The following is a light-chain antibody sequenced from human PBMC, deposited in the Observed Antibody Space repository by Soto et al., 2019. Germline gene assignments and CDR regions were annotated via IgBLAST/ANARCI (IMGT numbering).Light chain of an antibody. CDR2: WAS. Sequence: DIVMTQSPDSLAASLGEGATINCKFSQSVLYSSNNKNFLAWYQQKPGQPPGLLIYWASTRKSGVPDRFSGSGSGTDFTLSISSLQAEDAAVYYCQQYYTAPRTFGQGTKVDIK. J-gene: IGKJ1*01. CDR1: QSVLYSSNNKNF. V-gene: IGKV4-1*01. CDR3: QQYYTAPRT.